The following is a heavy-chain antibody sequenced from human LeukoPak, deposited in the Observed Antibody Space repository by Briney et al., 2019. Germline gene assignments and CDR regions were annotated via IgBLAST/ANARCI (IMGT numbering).Heavy chain of an antibody. CDR3: ARAHPTMVRGALDAFDI. J-gene: IGHJ3*02. CDR1: GNSVSSNSAA. V-gene: IGHV6-1*01. CDR2: TYYRSKWYN. Sequence: SQTLSLTCAISGNSVSSNSAAWNWIRQSPSRGLEWLGRTYYRSKWYNDYAVSVKSRITINPDTSKNQFSLQLNSVTPEDTAVYYCARAHPTMVRGALDAFDIWGQGTMVTVSS. D-gene: IGHD3-10*01.